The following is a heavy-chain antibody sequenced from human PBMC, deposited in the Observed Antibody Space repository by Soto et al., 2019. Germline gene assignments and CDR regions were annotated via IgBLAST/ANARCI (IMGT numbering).Heavy chain of an antibody. V-gene: IGHV4-34*01. CDR3: ARVCGGDCYQ. CDR1: GGSFSGYY. Sequence: QVQLQQWGAGLLKPSETLSLTCAVYGGSFSGYYWSWIRQPPGKGLEWIGEINHSGSTNYNPSLKSRVTVSVDTPKNQFSLKLSSVSAADTAVDYCARVCGGDCYQWGQGPLVTVSS. D-gene: IGHD2-21*02. CDR2: INHSGST. J-gene: IGHJ4*02.